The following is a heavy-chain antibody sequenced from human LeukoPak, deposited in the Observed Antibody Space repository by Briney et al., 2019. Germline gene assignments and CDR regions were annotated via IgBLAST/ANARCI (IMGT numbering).Heavy chain of an antibody. CDR1: GFTFSNFA. V-gene: IGHV3-23*01. J-gene: IGHJ4*02. CDR3: ASSYSSDWYSRWIDY. CDR2: ISGSGRST. D-gene: IGHD6-19*01. Sequence: QPGGSLRLSCAASGFTFSNFAMSWVRQAPGKGLEWVSAISGSGRSTYYADSVKGRFTISRDNSKNTLYLQMNSLRAEDTAVYYCASSYSSDWYSRWIDYWGQGTLITVSS.